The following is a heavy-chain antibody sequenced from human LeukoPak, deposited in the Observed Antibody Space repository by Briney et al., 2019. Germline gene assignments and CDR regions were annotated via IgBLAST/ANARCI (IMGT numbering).Heavy chain of an antibody. CDR3: ARDRALDYDFWSGYPAFDAFDI. CDR1: GGSISSSNW. J-gene: IGHJ3*02. D-gene: IGHD3-3*01. CDR2: IYHSGST. Sequence: PSETLSLTCAVSGGSISSSNWWSWVRQPPGKGLEWIGEIYHSGSTNYNPSLKSRVTISVDKSKNQFSLKLSSVTAADTAVYYCARDRALDYDFWSGYPAFDAFDIWGQGTMVTVSS. V-gene: IGHV4-4*02.